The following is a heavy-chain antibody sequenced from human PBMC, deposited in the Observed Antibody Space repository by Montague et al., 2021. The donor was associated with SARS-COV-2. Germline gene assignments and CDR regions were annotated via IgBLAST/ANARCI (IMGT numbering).Heavy chain of an antibody. CDR1: GFSLITSGMC. D-gene: IGHD3-16*01. V-gene: IGHV2-70*01. J-gene: IGHJ3*02. CDR2: IDWNDDK. CDR3: ALMDMYFTFGGVDGAFDX. Sequence: PALGKPTQTLTLTCTFSGFSLITSGMCVTWIRQPPGKALEWLALIDWNDDKYYSTSLKTRLTISKETSKNQVVLTMTNMYPVDTDTYYSALMDMYFTFGGVDGAFDXWGQGTMVTVSS.